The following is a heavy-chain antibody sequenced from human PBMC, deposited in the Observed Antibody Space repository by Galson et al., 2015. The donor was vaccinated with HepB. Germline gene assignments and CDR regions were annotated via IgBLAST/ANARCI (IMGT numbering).Heavy chain of an antibody. CDR3: AREGYCSGGSCAVDAFDI. CDR2: IYYSGST. V-gene: IGHV4-59*01. Sequence: ETLSLTCTVSGDSIRSYYWNWIRQPPGKGLEWIGYIYYSGSTNYNPSLEGRVTISVDTSKNQFSLKLSSVTAADTAVYYCAREGYCSGGSCAVDAFDIWGQGTMVTVSS. D-gene: IGHD2-15*01. J-gene: IGHJ3*02. CDR1: GDSIRSYY.